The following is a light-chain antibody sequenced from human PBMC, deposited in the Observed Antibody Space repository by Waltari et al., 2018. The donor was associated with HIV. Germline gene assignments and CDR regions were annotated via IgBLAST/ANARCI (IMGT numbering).Light chain of an antibody. J-gene: IGLJ3*02. CDR2: DVS. Sequence: QSALTQARSVSGSPGQSLTIPCTGTNSDVVSYNLVPCYQQNPGKAPKLMIYDVSKPPSGVPDRFSGSKSGNTASLTISGLQAEDEADYYCCSYAGRNTLGVFGGGTKLTVL. V-gene: IGLV2-11*01. CDR1: NSDVVSYNL. CDR3: CSYAGRNTLGV.